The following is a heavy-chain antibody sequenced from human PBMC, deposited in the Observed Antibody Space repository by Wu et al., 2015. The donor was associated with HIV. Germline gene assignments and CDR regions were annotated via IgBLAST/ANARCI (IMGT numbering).Heavy chain of an antibody. CDR1: GTTFSSHS. CDR2: IIPIFNTA. Sequence: QVQLVQSGAEVRKPKSSVKVSCKASGTTFSSHSISWIRQAPGQGLEWMGRIIPIFNTADYSQRFQGRVTITADESTNTAYMQLSSLRFDDTAIYYCATEGGVYLTTSLDSWGQGTLVTVSS. V-gene: IGHV1-69*13. CDR3: ATEGGVYLTTSLDS. J-gene: IGHJ4*02. D-gene: IGHD3-16*01.